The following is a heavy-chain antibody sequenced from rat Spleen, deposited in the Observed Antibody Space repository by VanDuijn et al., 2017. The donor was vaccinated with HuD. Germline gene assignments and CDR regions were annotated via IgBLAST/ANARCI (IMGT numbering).Heavy chain of an antibody. D-gene: IGHD1-11*01. V-gene: IGHV5-7*01. CDR2: IDTDGSRT. CDR1: GLTFSDYY. CDR3: ARDGGYWYFDF. Sequence: EVQLVESGGGLVQPGRSLKLSCAASGLTFSDYYMAWVRQAPKKGLEWVASIDTDGSRTYYPDSVRGRFTISRDNAKSTLYLQMDSLRSEDTATYYCARDGGYWYFDFWGPGTMVTVSS. J-gene: IGHJ1*01.